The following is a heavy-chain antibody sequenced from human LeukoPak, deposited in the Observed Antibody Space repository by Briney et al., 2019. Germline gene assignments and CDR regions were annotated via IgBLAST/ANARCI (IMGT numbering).Heavy chain of an antibody. CDR1: GFTFSSYG. Sequence: AGGSLRLSCAASGFTFSSYGMHWVRQAPGKGLEWVSAISGSGGSTYYADSVKGRFTISRDNSKNTLYLQMNSLRAEDTAVYYCAQSAVYTYPIDYWGQGTLVTVSS. J-gene: IGHJ4*02. V-gene: IGHV3-23*01. CDR2: ISGSGGST. D-gene: IGHD3-16*01. CDR3: AQSAVYTYPIDY.